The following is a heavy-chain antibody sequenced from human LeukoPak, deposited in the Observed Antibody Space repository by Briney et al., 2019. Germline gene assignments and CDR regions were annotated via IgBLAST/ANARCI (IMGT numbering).Heavy chain of an antibody. CDR3: ARQRAWGSSGYYPTPTYYFDY. CDR2: IYYSGST. J-gene: IGHJ4*02. Sequence: PSETPSLTCTVSGGSISSSSYYWGWIRQPPGKGLEWIGSIYYSGSTYYNPSLKSRVTISVDTSKNQFSLKLSSVTAADTAVYYCARQRAWGSSGYYPTPTYYFDYWGQGTLVTVSS. V-gene: IGHV4-39*01. CDR1: GGSISSSSYY. D-gene: IGHD3-22*01.